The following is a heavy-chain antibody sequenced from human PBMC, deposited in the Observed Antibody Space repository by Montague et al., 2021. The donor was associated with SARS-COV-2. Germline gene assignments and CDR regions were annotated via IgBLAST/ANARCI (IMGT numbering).Heavy chain of an antibody. V-gene: IGHV4-34*01. Sequence: SETLSLTCAVYGGSFGDDHWSWIRQPPGKGLEWIGNIRQNGRTNYNPSLKSRVTISVDTSKNQFSLKLTSVTAADTGLYFCARGHLSVSMIVVVFTSASYYFDYWGQGAQVTVSS. CDR1: GGSFGDDH. CDR3: ARGHLSVSMIVVVFTSASYYFDY. CDR2: IRQNGRT. D-gene: IGHD3-22*01. J-gene: IGHJ4*02.